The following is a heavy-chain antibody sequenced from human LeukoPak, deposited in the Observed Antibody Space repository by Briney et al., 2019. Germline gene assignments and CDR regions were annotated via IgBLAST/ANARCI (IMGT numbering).Heavy chain of an antibody. J-gene: IGHJ4*02. CDR2: IRYDGSDT. Sequence: GGSLRLSCEPSGFTFSSYGMHWVRQAPGKGLQWVAFIRYDGSDTYYADSVKGRFTISRDNAKNSLYLQMNSLRAEDTAVYYCAGDGSFDYYDSSGYYYWGQGTLVTVSS. CDR1: GFTFSSYG. D-gene: IGHD3-22*01. V-gene: IGHV3-30*02. CDR3: AGDGSFDYYDSSGYYY.